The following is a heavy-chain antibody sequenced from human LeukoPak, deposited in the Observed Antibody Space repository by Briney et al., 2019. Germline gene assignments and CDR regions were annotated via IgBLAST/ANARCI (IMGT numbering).Heavy chain of an antibody. CDR1: GFTFGSYA. J-gene: IGHJ4*02. Sequence: GGSLRLSCAASGFTFGSYAMHWVRQAPGKGLEWVAVISYDGSIKYYADSVKGRFTISRDSSKNTLYLQMSSVRAEDTAVYYCAREDGYYFDYWGQGTLVTVSS. D-gene: IGHD3-10*01. CDR2: ISYDGSIK. V-gene: IGHV3-30*04. CDR3: AREDGYYFDY.